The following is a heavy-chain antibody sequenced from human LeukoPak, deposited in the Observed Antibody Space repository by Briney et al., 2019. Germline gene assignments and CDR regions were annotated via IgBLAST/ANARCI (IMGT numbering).Heavy chain of an antibody. CDR3: ARGELFFSAFDT. CDR2: INPIGGST. CDR1: GYSFTSYY. Sequence: ASVKVSCKASGYSFTSYYMNWVRQAPGQGLEWIGIINPIGGSTHYAQRFQGRLTMTRDTSTSTGHMELSSLRSEDTAVYYCARGELFFSAFDTWGQGTMVIVSS. D-gene: IGHD1-7*01. V-gene: IGHV1-46*03. J-gene: IGHJ3*02.